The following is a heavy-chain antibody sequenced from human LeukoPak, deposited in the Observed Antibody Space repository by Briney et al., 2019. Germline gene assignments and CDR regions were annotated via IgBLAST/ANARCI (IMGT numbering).Heavy chain of an antibody. CDR2: IYYSGST. CDR3: VESGNRGYSYGYSAFDI. V-gene: IGHV4-39*07. Sequence: SETLSLTCTVSGGSISSSSYYWGWIRQPPGKGLEWIGSIYYSGSTYYNPSLKSRVTISVDTSKKQFSLKLSSVTAADTAVYYCVESGNRGYSYGYSAFDIWGQGTTVTVSS. J-gene: IGHJ3*02. CDR1: GGSISSSSYY. D-gene: IGHD5-18*01.